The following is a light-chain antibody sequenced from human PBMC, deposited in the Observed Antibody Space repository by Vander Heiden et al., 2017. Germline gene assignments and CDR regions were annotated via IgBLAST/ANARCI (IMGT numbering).Light chain of an antibody. V-gene: IGKV1-39*01. J-gene: IGKJ2*01. CDR2: AAS. CDR1: QNSRSH. Sequence: DIQMTQSPSSLSASVGDKVTITCRASQNSRSHLNWYQQKPGKGPKALIYAASGLQSGVPSRCSGSGSGTDFTLTISSLQPEDFATYYCQQTYSAPPYTFGQGTKLEIK. CDR3: QQTYSAPPYT.